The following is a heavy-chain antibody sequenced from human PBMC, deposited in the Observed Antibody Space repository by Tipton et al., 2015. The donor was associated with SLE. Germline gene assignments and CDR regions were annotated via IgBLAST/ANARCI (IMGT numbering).Heavy chain of an antibody. J-gene: IGHJ4*02. D-gene: IGHD5-18*01. Sequence: QLVQSGAEVKKPGASVKVSCRASGYAFISYGISWVRQAPGQGLEWVGWISTYDGSTHSSQKLQGRVTMTTDISTSTAYMDLRSLRSDDTAIYYCARVRVDTAMGVFDFWGQGTLVTVSS. CDR2: ISTYDGST. CDR1: GYAFISYG. CDR3: ARVRVDTAMGVFDF. V-gene: IGHV1-18*01.